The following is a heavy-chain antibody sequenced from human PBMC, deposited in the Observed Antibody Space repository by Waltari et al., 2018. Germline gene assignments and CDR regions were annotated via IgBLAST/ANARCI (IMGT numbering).Heavy chain of an antibody. J-gene: IGHJ4*02. CDR3: SGGISGTIGSDY. D-gene: IGHD1-7*01. CDR1: GLTFGNYA. Sequence: EVQLLESGGGLVQPGGSLRLSCTASGLTFGNYAMGWVRQAPGKGLEWVSGLSGSGSDTYYAASVKGRFTISRYNAKNTLNLQMNSLRLCDTAVYYCSGGISGTIGSDYWGQGTQVTVSS. V-gene: IGHV3-23*01. CDR2: LSGSGSDT.